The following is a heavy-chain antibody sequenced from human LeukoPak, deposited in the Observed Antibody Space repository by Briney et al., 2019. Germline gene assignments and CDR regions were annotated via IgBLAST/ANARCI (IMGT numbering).Heavy chain of an antibody. CDR2: IRVSGST. V-gene: IGHV3-23*01. Sequence: GGSLRLSCTTSGFTFSSYALSWVRQAPGKGLEWVSGIRVSGSTYYPDSVTGRFTISRDNSENTLYLQMSGLRAEATAIYYCAKGTGDTAYYFDFWGQGVLVTVFS. CDR1: GFTFSSYA. D-gene: IGHD7-27*01. CDR3: AKGTGDTAYYFDF. J-gene: IGHJ4*02.